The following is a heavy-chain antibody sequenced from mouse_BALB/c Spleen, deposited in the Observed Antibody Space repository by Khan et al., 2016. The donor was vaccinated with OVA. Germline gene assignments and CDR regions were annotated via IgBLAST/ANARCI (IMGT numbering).Heavy chain of an antibody. CDR1: GFSLTSHG. Sequence: VQLQESGPGLVAPSQSLSITCTVSGFSLTSHGVHLVRQPPGKGLEWLGVIWAGGSKNYTSALMSRLSISKDSSKSQVFLKMNSLQTDDTAMYYCARNREPDYFDYWGQGTTLTVSS. CDR2: IWAGGSK. CDR3: ARNREPDYFDY. J-gene: IGHJ2*01. V-gene: IGHV2-9*02.